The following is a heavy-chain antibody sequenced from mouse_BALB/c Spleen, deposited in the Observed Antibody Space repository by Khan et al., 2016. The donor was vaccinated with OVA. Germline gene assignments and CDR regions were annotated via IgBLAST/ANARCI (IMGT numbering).Heavy chain of an antibody. D-gene: IGHD2-14*01. V-gene: IGHV2-2*01. CDR2: IWRGGGT. CDR3: AGNYYMYALTY. CDR1: GFSLTTYG. J-gene: IGHJ3*01. Sequence: QVQLKQAGPGLVQPSQSLSITCTVSGFSLTTYGVHWVRQSPRKGLEWLGVIWRGGGTDYNAAFIFGLSISKDNSKSQVFFKMHSLQADDTAMYYGAGNYYMYALTYWGQGTLGTVSA.